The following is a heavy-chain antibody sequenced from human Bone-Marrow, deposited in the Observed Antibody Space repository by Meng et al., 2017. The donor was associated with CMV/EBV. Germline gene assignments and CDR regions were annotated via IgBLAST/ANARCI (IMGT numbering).Heavy chain of an antibody. CDR2: VYYSGST. J-gene: IGHJ4*02. CDR3: ARMGGEAAGTVGY. CDR1: GGSISSYY. Sequence: SETLSLTCTVPGGSISSYYWSWIRQPPGKGLEWIGYVYYSGSTDYNHSLKSRVTILVDTSNNQFSLKLSTVSPADTAVYYCARMGGEAAGTVGYWGQGTLVTVSS. V-gene: IGHV4-59*01. D-gene: IGHD6-13*01.